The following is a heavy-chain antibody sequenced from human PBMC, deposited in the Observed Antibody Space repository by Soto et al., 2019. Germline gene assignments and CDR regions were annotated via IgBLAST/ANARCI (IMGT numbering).Heavy chain of an antibody. CDR2: ISYDGSNK. D-gene: IGHD6-19*01. Sequence: LRLSCAGSGFTFKTYTFHWGRQPPGKGLEWVAVISYDGSNKYYADSVKGRFTVSRDNSKNTLYLEVNSLRPEDTAVYYCARDMSMAVPGRGEYYYYYGMDFWGRGTTVTVSS. CDR1: GFTFKTYT. V-gene: IGHV3-30-3*01. CDR3: ARDMSMAVPGRGEYYYYYGMDF. J-gene: IGHJ6*02.